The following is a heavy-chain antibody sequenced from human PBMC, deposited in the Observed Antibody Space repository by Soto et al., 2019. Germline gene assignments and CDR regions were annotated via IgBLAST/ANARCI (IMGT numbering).Heavy chain of an antibody. CDR1: GFTFSSYW. Sequence: GGSLRLSCAASGFTFSSYWMSWVRQAPGKGLEWVANIKQDGSETYYADSVKGRFTISRDNAKNSLYLQMNSLRAEGTEVYYGARYPRSIAGTANYWCLDLWGHGTLVTVSS. D-gene: IGHD6-13*01. V-gene: IGHV3-7*01. CDR2: IKQDGSET. CDR3: ARYPRSIAGTANYWCLDL. J-gene: IGHJ2*01.